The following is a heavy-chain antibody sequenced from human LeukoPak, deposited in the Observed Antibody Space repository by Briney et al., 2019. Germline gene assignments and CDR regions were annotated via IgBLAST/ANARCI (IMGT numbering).Heavy chain of an antibody. V-gene: IGHV3-21*01. D-gene: IGHD6-13*01. CDR3: ARSAYSTRGDYFDY. Sequence: TGGSLRLSCAASGFPFSSYSMNWVRQAPGKGLEWVSSISSTSTYIYYADSVKGRFTISRDNAKNSLYLQMNSLRGEDTAVYYCARSAYSTRGDYFDYWGQGTLVTVSS. CDR2: ISSTSTYI. CDR1: GFPFSSYS. J-gene: IGHJ4*02.